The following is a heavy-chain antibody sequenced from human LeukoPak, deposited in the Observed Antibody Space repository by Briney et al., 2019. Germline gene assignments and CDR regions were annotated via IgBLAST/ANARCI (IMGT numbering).Heavy chain of an antibody. CDR1: GGSISSYY. CDR3: ARGTRTRGYSSFDY. Sequence: SETLSLPCTVWGGSISSYYWSWIRQPPGKGLEWVGYIYYSGSTNYYPSLKSRVTISVDTSKNQFSLKLSSVTAADTAVYYCARGTRTRGYSSFDYWGQGTLVTVSS. CDR2: IYYSGST. J-gene: IGHJ4*02. D-gene: IGHD5-18*01. V-gene: IGHV4-59*01.